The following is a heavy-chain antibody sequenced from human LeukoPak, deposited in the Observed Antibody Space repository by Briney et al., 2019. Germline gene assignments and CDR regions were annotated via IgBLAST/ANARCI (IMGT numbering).Heavy chain of an antibody. CDR3: AKREGANYHDTKPVNFDY. CDR2: ISGGGGSA. Sequence: PGGSLRLSCAASGFTFSSYAMSWVRQAPGKGLEWVSAISGGGGSAYYADSVKGRFTISRDNSKNTLYLQMNSLRAEDTAVYYCAKREGANYHDTKPVNFDYWGQGTLVTVSS. D-gene: IGHD3-22*01. CDR1: GFTFSSYA. J-gene: IGHJ4*02. V-gene: IGHV3-23*01.